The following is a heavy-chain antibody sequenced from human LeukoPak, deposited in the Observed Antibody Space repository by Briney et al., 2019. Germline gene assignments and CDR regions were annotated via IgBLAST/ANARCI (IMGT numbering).Heavy chain of an antibody. V-gene: IGHV3-23*01. CDR1: GFTFSSYA. CDR2: ISGSGGST. Sequence: GGSLRLSCAASGFTFSSYAMSWVRQAPGKGLEWVSAISGSGGSTYYADSVKGRFTISRDNSKNTLYLQMNSLRAEDTAVYYCAKKPARDYYGSGSDGPFYFDYWGQGTLVTVSS. J-gene: IGHJ4*02. CDR3: AKKPARDYYGSGSDGPFYFDY. D-gene: IGHD3-10*01.